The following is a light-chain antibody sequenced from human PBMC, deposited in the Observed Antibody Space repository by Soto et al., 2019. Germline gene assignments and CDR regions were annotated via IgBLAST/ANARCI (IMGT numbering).Light chain of an antibody. V-gene: IGKV1-5*03. CDR3: QQYNSRSS. CDR1: QSVSSW. CDR2: KAS. Sequence: DIQMTQSPSTLSASVGDRVTITCRASQSVSSWLAWYQQKPGRAPKLLISKASTLESGVPSRFSGSESGTEFTLTISSLQPDDVASYYCQQYNSRSSFGQGTKLEIK. J-gene: IGKJ2*01.